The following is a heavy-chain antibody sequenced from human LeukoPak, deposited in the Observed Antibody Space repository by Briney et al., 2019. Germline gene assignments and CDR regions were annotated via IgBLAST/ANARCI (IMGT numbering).Heavy chain of an antibody. Sequence: ASVKVSCKASGYTFTSYAMHWVRQAPGQRLEWMGWINAGNGNTKYSQKFQGRVTITRDTSASTAYMELSSLRSEDTAVYYCARVGPSIAAANYQDYWGQGTLVTVSS. V-gene: IGHV1-3*01. D-gene: IGHD6-13*01. CDR2: INAGNGNT. J-gene: IGHJ4*02. CDR1: GYTFTSYA. CDR3: ARVGPSIAAANYQDY.